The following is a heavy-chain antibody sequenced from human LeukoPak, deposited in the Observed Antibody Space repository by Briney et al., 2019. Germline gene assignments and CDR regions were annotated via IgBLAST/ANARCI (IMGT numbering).Heavy chain of an antibody. CDR2: IWYDGSNK. CDR1: GFTFCSYG. V-gene: IGHV3-33*06. Sequence: GGSLRLSCAASGFTFCSYGMLWVRQAPGKGLVGVAVIWYDGSNKCYADSVKGRITISRNNSKNTLYLQMNSLRAEDTAVYYCAKVQLSKSYYYDSSGYDYYFDYWGQGTLVTVSS. D-gene: IGHD3-22*01. J-gene: IGHJ4*02. CDR3: AKVQLSKSYYYDSSGYDYYFDY.